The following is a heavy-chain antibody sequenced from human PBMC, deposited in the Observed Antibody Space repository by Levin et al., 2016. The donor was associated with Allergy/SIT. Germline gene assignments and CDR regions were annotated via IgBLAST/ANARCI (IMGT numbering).Heavy chain of an antibody. D-gene: IGHD2-15*01. CDR2: IYHSGST. J-gene: IGHJ5*02. CDR3: ARDRCSGGSCTKSSSAWFDP. Sequence: WIRQPPGKGLEWIGEIYHSGSTNYNPSLKSRVTISVDKSKNQFSLKLSSVTAADTAVYYCARDRCSGGSCTKSSSAWFDPWGQGTLVTVSS. V-gene: IGHV4-4*02.